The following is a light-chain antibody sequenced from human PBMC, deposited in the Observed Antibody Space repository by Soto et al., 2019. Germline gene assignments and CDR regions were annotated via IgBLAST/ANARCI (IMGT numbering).Light chain of an antibody. CDR2: GAS. J-gene: IGKJ1*01. V-gene: IGKV3-15*01. Sequence: EIVMTQSPATLSVSPGERATLSCRASQSVSSNLDWYQQKPGQAPRLLIYGASTRATSIPARFSGSGSGTEFTHTISSLQSEDFAVYYCQQYNNWPPLTFGQGTKVEIK. CDR1: QSVSSN. CDR3: QQYNNWPPLT.